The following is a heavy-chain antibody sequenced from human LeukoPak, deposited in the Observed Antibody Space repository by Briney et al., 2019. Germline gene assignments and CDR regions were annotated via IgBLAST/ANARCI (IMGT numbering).Heavy chain of an antibody. J-gene: IGHJ4*02. CDR2: INPSGGST. CDR1: GLTFRSYG. V-gene: IGHV1-46*01. Sequence: GGSLRLSCAASGLTFRSYGMHWVRQAPGQGLEWMGIINPSGGSTSYAQKFQGRVTMTRDTSTSTVYMELSSLRSEDTAVYYCARVSDYGGYDYWGQGTLVTVSS. CDR3: ARVSDYGGYDY. D-gene: IGHD4-23*01.